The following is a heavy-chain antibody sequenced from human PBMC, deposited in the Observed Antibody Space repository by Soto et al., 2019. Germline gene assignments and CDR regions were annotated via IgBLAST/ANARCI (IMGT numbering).Heavy chain of an antibody. J-gene: IGHJ6*02. D-gene: IGHD3-3*01. V-gene: IGHV1-18*01. CDR3: AVNSFWTHQYGMDV. CDR1: GYTFTSYG. Sequence: QVQLVQSGAEVKKPGASVKVSCKASGYTFTSYGISWVRQAPGQGLEWMGWISAYNGNTNYAQKLQGRGTMTTDTSTSTACMELRSLRSDDTAVYYCAVNSFWTHQYGMDVWGQGTTVTVSS. CDR2: ISAYNGNT.